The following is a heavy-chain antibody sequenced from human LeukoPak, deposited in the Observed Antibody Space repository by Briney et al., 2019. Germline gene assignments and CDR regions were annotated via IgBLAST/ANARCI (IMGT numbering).Heavy chain of an antibody. D-gene: IGHD3-10*01. CDR3: ARDFAGSYLFDY. Sequence: GGSLRLSCAASGFTFRNYAMHWVRQAPGKGLEWVATLTYDGSDKDYADSVKGRFTISRDNSKNTLYLQMNSLRAEDTAVYYCARDFAGSYLFDYWGQGTLVTVSS. J-gene: IGHJ4*02. V-gene: IGHV3-30-3*01. CDR1: GFTFRNYA. CDR2: LTYDGSDK.